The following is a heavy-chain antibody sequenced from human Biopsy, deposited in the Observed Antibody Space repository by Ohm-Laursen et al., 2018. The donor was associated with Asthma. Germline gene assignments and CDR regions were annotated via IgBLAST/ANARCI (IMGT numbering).Heavy chain of an antibody. CDR1: GDSFSNYA. J-gene: IGHJ6*02. D-gene: IGHD3-10*01. CDR3: AESDYYGSGYYYGMDV. Sequence: AASVKVSCKASGDSFSNYAISWVRQAPGQGLEWMGGLIPVLGTPDHAQMFEGRVTIAADESTSTAYMELSSLSSGDTAVYYCAESDYYGSGYYYGMDVWGQGTTVTVSS. V-gene: IGHV1-69*13. CDR2: LIPVLGTP.